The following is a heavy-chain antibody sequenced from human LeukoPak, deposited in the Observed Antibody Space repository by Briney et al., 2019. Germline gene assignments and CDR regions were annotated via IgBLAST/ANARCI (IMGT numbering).Heavy chain of an antibody. CDR3: ARGGPRRDGYNADY. J-gene: IGHJ4*02. CDR1: GGSFSGYY. Sequence: SETLSLTCAVYGGSFSGYYWSWIRQPPGKGLEWIGEINHSGSTNYNPSLKSRVTISVDTSKNQFSLKLSSVTAADTAVYYCARGGPRRDGYNADYRGQGTLVTVSS. V-gene: IGHV4-34*01. D-gene: IGHD5-24*01. CDR2: INHSGST.